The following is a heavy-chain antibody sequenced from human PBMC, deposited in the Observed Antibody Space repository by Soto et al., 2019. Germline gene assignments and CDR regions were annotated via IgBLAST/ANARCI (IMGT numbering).Heavy chain of an antibody. V-gene: IGHV1-69*06. CDR1: GGTLSDHG. CDR2: TIPVFNTA. J-gene: IGHJ3*02. D-gene: IGHD3-10*01. CDR3: ARGVYGSGNYYTGPSAFDI. Sequence: QVQLEQSGAEVKKPGSSVKVSCKASGGTLSDHGVAWLRQAPGQGLEWMGGTIPVFNTAKYAQKFQGRVTVTADKFTNIAYMELRNLRSEDTAFYFCARGVYGSGNYYTGPSAFDIWGQGTMVIVSS.